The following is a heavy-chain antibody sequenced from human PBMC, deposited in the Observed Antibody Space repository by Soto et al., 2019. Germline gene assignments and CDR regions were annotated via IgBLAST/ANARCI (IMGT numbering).Heavy chain of an antibody. CDR1: GFTFSRSN. Sequence: EVQLVESGGDLVQPGGSLRLSCEASGFTFSRSNMNWVRQAPGKGLDWVSYISASSSSIFYADSVKGRFTISRDNAKNSLYLQINSLRAEDTAIYYCARDPYSGDDIDLDYWGQGTLVTVSS. V-gene: IGHV3-48*01. J-gene: IGHJ4*02. D-gene: IGHD5-12*01. CDR2: ISASSSSI. CDR3: ARDPYSGDDIDLDY.